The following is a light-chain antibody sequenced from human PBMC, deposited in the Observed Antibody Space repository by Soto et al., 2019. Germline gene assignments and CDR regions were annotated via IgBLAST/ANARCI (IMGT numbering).Light chain of an antibody. CDR2: GNS. CDR1: SSNIGAGYN. V-gene: IGLV1-40*01. J-gene: IGLJ2*01. CDR3: QSYASSLSVL. Sequence: QSVLTQPPSVSGAPGQRVTISCTGSSSNIGAGYNVHWYQQLPGTAPKLLVYGNSNRPSGVPDRFSGSRSGTSASLAITGLQADDESDSYCQSYASSLSVLFGGGNKLTVL.